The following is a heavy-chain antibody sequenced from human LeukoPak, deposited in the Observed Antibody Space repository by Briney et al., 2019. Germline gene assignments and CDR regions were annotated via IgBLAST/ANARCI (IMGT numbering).Heavy chain of an antibody. CDR1: GYTFTSYD. Sequence: ASVKVSCKASGYTFTSYDINWVRQATGQGLEWMGWMNPNSGNTGYAQKFQGRVTMTRNTSISTAYMELSSLRSEDTAVYYCARGLYYDFWSGYYFGDYYYYYMDVWGKGTTVTVSS. V-gene: IGHV1-8*01. J-gene: IGHJ6*03. CDR3: ARGLYYDFWSGYYFGDYYYYYMDV. CDR2: MNPNSGNT. D-gene: IGHD3-3*01.